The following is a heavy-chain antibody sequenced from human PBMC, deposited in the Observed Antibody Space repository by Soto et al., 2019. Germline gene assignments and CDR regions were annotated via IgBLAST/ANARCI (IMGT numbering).Heavy chain of an antibody. CDR3: TRVYSSSYHYFDY. Sequence: PGGSLRLSCAASGFTVSSYHMSWVRQAPGKWLEWVSIIYSAGSADFADSVKGRFTISRDNSKNTLYLQMSSLRAEDTAVYYCTRVYSSSYHYFDYWGQGTLVTVSS. J-gene: IGHJ4*02. D-gene: IGHD6-13*01. CDR1: GFTVSSYH. CDR2: IYSAGSA. V-gene: IGHV3-66*01.